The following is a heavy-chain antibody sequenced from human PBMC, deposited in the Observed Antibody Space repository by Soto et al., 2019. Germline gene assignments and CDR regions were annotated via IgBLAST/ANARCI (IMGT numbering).Heavy chain of an antibody. CDR3: ASGRPVDY. J-gene: IGHJ4*02. D-gene: IGHD6-6*01. V-gene: IGHV3-48*01. CDR2: ISSSSSTI. CDR1: GFTFSSYA. Sequence: GVLRLSCAASGFTFSSYAMSWVRQAPGKGLEWVSYISSSSSTIYYADSVKGRFTISRDNAKNSLYLHMNSLRAEDTAVYYCASGRPVDYWGQGTLVTVSS.